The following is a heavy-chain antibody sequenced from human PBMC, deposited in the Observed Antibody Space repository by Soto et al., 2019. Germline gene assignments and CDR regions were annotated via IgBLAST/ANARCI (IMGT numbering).Heavy chain of an antibody. V-gene: IGHV4-30-4*01. Sequence: SETLSLTCSVSGGSISSVNYYWSWIRQPPGKGLEWIGYISYSGSTHYNPSLKSRISISVDTSKNQFSLKLSSVTAADTAVYYCASRYCSRATCYYYYYTMDVWGQGTTVTVSS. CDR1: GGSISSVNYY. CDR3: ASRYCSRATCYYYYYTMDV. CDR2: ISYSGST. J-gene: IGHJ6*02. D-gene: IGHD2-15*01.